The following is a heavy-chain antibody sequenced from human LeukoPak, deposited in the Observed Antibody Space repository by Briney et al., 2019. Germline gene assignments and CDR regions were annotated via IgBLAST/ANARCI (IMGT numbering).Heavy chain of an antibody. V-gene: IGHV4-61*02. CDR1: GGSISSGSYY. CDR2: IYTSGST. Sequence: SQTLSLTCTVSGGSISSGSYYWSWIRQPAGKGLEWIGRIYTSGSTDYNPSLKSRVTISVDTSKSQFSLKLSSVTAADTAVYYCARDGGYDYWGFDYWGQRTLVTVSS. CDR3: ARDGGYDYWGFDY. D-gene: IGHD5-12*01. J-gene: IGHJ4*02.